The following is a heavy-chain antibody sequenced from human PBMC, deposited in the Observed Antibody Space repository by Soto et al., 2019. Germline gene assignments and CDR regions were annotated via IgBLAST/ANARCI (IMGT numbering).Heavy chain of an antibody. V-gene: IGHV3-7*04. CDR3: ARETWWRLDY. CDR2: INPDGSDE. J-gene: IGHJ4*02. D-gene: IGHD2-15*01. Sequence: EVQLVESGGGLVQPGGSLRLSCAASGLPFSSHYMSWIRQAPGRGLEWVAKINPDGSDEQYAVSVRGRFTVSRDNTRNLLFLQMNGLRVEDTAVYYCARETWWRLDYWGQGNLVTVSS. CDR1: GLPFSSHY.